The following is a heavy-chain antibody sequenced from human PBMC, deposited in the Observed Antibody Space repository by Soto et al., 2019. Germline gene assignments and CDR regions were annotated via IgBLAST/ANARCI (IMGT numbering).Heavy chain of an antibody. J-gene: IGHJ4*02. D-gene: IGHD2-21*01. CDR2: ISGDNGKR. Sequence: QLVQSGAEVKRPGASVKVSCKASGYTFNTFGISWVRQAPGQGPEWMGCISGDNGKRDYSRKLQGRITLTTDTFTETPNMELRSLASDDTAVYYCARGWGKYCGVNGYWGQGTLVTVSS. CDR1: GYTFNTFG. V-gene: IGHV1-18*01. CDR3: ARGWGKYCGVNGY.